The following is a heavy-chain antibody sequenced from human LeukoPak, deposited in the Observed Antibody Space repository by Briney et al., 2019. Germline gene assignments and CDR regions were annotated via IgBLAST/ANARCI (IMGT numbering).Heavy chain of an antibody. Sequence: GGSLRLSCAASGFTFSDYYMSWIRQAPGKGLEWVSYIIISGSTIYYADSVKGRFTISRDNAKNSLYLQMNSLRAEDTAVYYCARDGASVRYYDSSGYFDYWGQGTLVTVSS. CDR3: ARDGASVRYYDSSGYFDY. V-gene: IGHV3-11*04. D-gene: IGHD3-22*01. CDR1: GFTFSDYY. CDR2: IIISGSTI. J-gene: IGHJ4*02.